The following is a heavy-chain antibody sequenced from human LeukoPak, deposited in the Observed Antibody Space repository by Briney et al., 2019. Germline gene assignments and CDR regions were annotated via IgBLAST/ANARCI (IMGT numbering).Heavy chain of an antibody. J-gene: IGHJ4*02. CDR2: IKHDEREE. D-gene: IGHD3-9*01. V-gene: IGHV3-7*01. Sequence: GGSLRLSCVASGFTFSESWMTWVRQAPGKGLEWVASIKHDEREEYYADSVKGRFSMSRDNGKNSLYLQMNSLRGEDTAVYYCARGFDALDYWGQGTLVTVSS. CDR1: GFTFSESW. CDR3: ARGFDALDY.